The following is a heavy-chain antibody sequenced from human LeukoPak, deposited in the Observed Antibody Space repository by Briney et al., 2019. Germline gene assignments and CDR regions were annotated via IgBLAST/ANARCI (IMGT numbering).Heavy chain of an antibody. Sequence: SVKVSCKASGGTFSSYAISWVRQAPGQGLEWMGGIIPIFGTANYAQKFQGRVTITADESTSTAYMELSSLRSEDTAVYYCARDQRVYYYDSSGYYTYLDYWGQGTLVTVSS. CDR1: GGTFSSYA. V-gene: IGHV1-69*13. CDR3: ARDQRVYYYDSSGYYTYLDY. J-gene: IGHJ4*02. CDR2: IIPIFGTA. D-gene: IGHD3-22*01.